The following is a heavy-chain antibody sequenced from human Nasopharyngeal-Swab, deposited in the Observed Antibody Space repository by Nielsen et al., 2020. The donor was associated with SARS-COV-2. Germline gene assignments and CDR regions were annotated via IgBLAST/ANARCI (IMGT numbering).Heavy chain of an antibody. CDR2: IWYDGSNK. CDR1: GFTFSNYG. CDR3: AAAPSGDYGGY. Sequence: GGSLRLSCAASGFTFSNYGMHWVRQAPGKGLEWVAVIWYDGSNKYYADSVKGRFTIPRDNSKNTVYLQMSSLRGEDTAVYYCAAAPSGDYGGYWGQGTLVTVSS. J-gene: IGHJ4*02. D-gene: IGHD4-23*01. V-gene: IGHV3-33*01.